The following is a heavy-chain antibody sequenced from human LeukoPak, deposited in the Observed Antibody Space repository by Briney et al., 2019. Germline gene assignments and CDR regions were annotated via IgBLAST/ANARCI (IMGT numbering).Heavy chain of an antibody. CDR2: INHSGST. Sequence: SETLSLTCTVSGGSISSYYWSWIRQPPGKGLEWIGEINHSGSTNYNPSLKSRVTISVDTSKNQFSLKLSSVTAADTAVYYCARDRLGRVDYWGQGTLVTVSS. J-gene: IGHJ4*02. CDR1: GGSISSYY. D-gene: IGHD7-27*01. CDR3: ARDRLGRVDY. V-gene: IGHV4-34*01.